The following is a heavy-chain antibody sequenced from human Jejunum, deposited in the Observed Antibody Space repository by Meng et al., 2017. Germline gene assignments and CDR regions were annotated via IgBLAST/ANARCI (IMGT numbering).Heavy chain of an antibody. CDR1: GGSLPSVSHQ. J-gene: IGHJ4*02. V-gene: IGHV4-30-4*01. D-gene: IGHD5-18*01. CDR3: AREVYLDTAMIIDS. Sequence: QVQLQESGAGLVKTSQPLSLTGTFSGGSLPSVSHQWTWIRQPPGKVLEYIGYIYYDGNTNYSPSLKSRVSISIDTSKNQFSLRLNSVTAADTAVYYCAREVYLDTAMIIDSWGPGTLVTVSS. CDR2: IYYDGNT.